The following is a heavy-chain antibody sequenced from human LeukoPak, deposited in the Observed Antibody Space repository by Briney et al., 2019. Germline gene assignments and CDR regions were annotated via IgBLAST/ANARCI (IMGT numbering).Heavy chain of an antibody. J-gene: IGHJ5*02. V-gene: IGHV4-59*11. CDR1: GGSIRSHY. CDR2: IYYSGST. D-gene: IGHD3-10*01. CDR3: ARGGYYGSGNDFRFDP. Sequence: SETLSLTCTVSGGSIRSHYWSWIRQPPGKGLEWIAYIYYSGSTNYNPSLKSRVTISVDTSKNQFSLKLSSVTAADTAVYYCARGGYYGSGNDFRFDPWGQGTLVTVSS.